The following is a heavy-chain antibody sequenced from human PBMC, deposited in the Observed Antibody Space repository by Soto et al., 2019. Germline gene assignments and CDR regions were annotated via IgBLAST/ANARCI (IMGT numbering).Heavy chain of an antibody. CDR1: GGSITSYY. CDR3: ARHYGDSV. J-gene: IGHJ4*02. Sequence: QLQVQESGPGLVKPSETLSLTCTVSGGSITSYYWSWIRQPPGEGLEWIGYISHSGSTNYNPSLKSRVTISIDTSKNQSSLKLSSVTAADTAMYYCARHYGDSVWGQGTLVTVSS. CDR2: ISHSGST. D-gene: IGHD4-17*01. V-gene: IGHV4-59*01.